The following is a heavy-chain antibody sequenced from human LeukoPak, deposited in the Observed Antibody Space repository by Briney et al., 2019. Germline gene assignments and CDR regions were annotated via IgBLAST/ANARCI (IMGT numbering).Heavy chain of an antibody. J-gene: IGHJ4*02. D-gene: IGHD2/OR15-2a*01. Sequence: PGGSLRLSCAASRFTVSSNYMNWVRQAPGKGLEWVSVIYSDGSTYYADTVKGRFTISRDNSKATLYLQMNSMRADDTAVYYCARVYVSFNMAFDYWGQGTLVTVSS. CDR1: RFTVSSNY. CDR3: ARVYVSFNMAFDY. CDR2: IYSDGST. V-gene: IGHV3-66*01.